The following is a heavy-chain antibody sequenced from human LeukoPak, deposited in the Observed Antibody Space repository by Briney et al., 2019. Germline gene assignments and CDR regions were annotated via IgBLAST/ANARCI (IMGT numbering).Heavy chain of an antibody. Sequence: VKPSETLSLTCTVSGGSISSYYWSWIRQPPGKGLEWIGYIYYSGSTNYNPSLKSRVTISVDTSKNQFSLKLSSVTAADTAVYYCARGPPVTNYYYYYMDVWGKGTTVTVSS. J-gene: IGHJ6*03. CDR1: GGSISSYY. CDR2: IYYSGST. D-gene: IGHD4-17*01. CDR3: ARGPPVTNYYYYYMDV. V-gene: IGHV4-59*01.